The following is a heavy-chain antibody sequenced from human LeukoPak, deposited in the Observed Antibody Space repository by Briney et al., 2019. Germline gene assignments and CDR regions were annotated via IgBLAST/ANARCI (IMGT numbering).Heavy chain of an antibody. Sequence: RPGGSLRLSCAASGFTFDDYGMSWVRQAPRKGLDWVSGINWSGGGTGYADSVKGRFTISRDNAKNSLYLQMNSLRAEDTALYYCAKSTKYYDSSGYYYEASYYFDYWGQGTLVSVSS. D-gene: IGHD3-22*01. CDR2: INWSGGGT. CDR3: AKSTKYYDSSGYYYEASYYFDY. CDR1: GFTFDDYG. V-gene: IGHV3-20*04. J-gene: IGHJ4*02.